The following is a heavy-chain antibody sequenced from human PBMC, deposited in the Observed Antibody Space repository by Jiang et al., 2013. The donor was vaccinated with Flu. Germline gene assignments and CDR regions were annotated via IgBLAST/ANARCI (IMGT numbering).Heavy chain of an antibody. V-gene: IGHV4-4*02. CDR2: IYHSGST. CDR3: ARNYGLWEEYYFDY. J-gene: IGHJ4*02. D-gene: IGHD1-26*01. CDR1: GGSISSGNR. Sequence: QLVESGPGLVKPSGTLSLTCAVSGGSISSGNRWSWVRQSPGKGLEWIGEIYHSGSTNYNPSLKSRVTVSVDKSKSQFSLKLSSVTAADTAVYYCARNYGLWEEYYFDYWGQGTLVTVSS.